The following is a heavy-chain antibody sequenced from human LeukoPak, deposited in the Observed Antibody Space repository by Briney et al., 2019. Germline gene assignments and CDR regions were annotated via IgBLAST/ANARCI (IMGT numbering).Heavy chain of an antibody. Sequence: GGSLRLSCAASGFTFSSYEMNWVRQAPGKGLEWVSYISSRGSTIYYADSVKGRFTISRDNAKNSLYLQMNSLRAEDTALYYCAKGKRDIAADLYYMDVWGKGTTVTVSS. CDR2: ISSRGSTI. CDR3: AKGKRDIAADLYYMDV. V-gene: IGHV3-48*03. D-gene: IGHD6-13*01. J-gene: IGHJ6*03. CDR1: GFTFSSYE.